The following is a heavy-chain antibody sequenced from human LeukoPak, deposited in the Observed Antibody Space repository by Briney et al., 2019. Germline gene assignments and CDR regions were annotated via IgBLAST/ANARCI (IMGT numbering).Heavy chain of an antibody. D-gene: IGHD3-22*01. J-gene: IGHJ4*02. CDR3: ATYYDSSGYRFDY. V-gene: IGHV4-4*02. Sequence: PGGSLRLSCAASGFTFRYYAMHWVRQAPGKGLEWIGEIYHSGSTNCNPSLKSRVTMTVDKSKNQFSLKLTSVTAADTAIYYCATYYDSSGYRFDYWGQGTLVTVSS. CDR2: IYHSGST. CDR1: GFTFRYYA.